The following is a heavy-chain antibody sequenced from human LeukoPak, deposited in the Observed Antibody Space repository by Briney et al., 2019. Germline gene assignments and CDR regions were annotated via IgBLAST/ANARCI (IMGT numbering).Heavy chain of an antibody. Sequence: GASVKVSCKASGGTFSSYAISWVRQAPGQGLEWMGGIIPIFGTANYAQKFQGRVTITADESTSTAYMELSRLRSEDTAVYYCASLGVPALYGMDVWGQGTTVIVSS. CDR3: ASLGVPALYGMDV. D-gene: IGHD2-2*01. CDR1: GGTFSSYA. J-gene: IGHJ6*02. V-gene: IGHV1-69*13. CDR2: IIPIFGTA.